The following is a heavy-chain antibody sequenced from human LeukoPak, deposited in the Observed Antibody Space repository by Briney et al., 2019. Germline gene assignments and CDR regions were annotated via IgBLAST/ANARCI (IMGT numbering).Heavy chain of an antibody. CDR2: IYYSGST. CDR1: GGSISSSSYY. V-gene: IGHV4-39*07. D-gene: IGHD3-22*01. J-gene: IGHJ4*02. Sequence: SETLSLTCTVSGGSISSSSYYWGWIRQPPGKGLEWIGSIYYSGSTYYNPSLKSRVTISVDTSKNQFSLKLSSVTAADTAVYYCTRGSGYSLDYWGQGTLVTVSS. CDR3: TRGSGYSLDY.